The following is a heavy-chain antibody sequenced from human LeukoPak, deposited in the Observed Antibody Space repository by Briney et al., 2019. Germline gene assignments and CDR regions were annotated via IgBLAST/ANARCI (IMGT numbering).Heavy chain of an antibody. CDR1: GFTFSSYE. CDR2: ISSSGSTI. CDR3: ARGHDYGGHFDY. D-gene: IGHD4/OR15-4a*01. J-gene: IGHJ4*01. Sequence: PGGSLRLSCAASGFTFSSYEMNWVRQAPGKGLEWVSYISSSGSTIYYADSVKGRFTISRDNAKNSLYLQMNSLRAEDTAVYYCARGHDYGGHFDYWGQEPWSPSPQ. V-gene: IGHV3-48*03.